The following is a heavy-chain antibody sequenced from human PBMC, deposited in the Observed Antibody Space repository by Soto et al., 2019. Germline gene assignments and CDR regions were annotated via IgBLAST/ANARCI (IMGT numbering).Heavy chain of an antibody. Sequence: ASETLSLTCTVSGGSISSGGYYRSWIRQPPGKGLEWIGYIYYSGSTYYNPSLKSRVTISVDTSKNQFSLKLSSVTAADTAVYYCARVSPLGYCTNGVCYEASAFDIWGQGTMVTVSS. V-gene: IGHV4-30-4*01. CDR1: GGSISSGGYY. CDR2: IYYSGST. D-gene: IGHD2-8*01. CDR3: ARVSPLGYCTNGVCYEASAFDI. J-gene: IGHJ3*02.